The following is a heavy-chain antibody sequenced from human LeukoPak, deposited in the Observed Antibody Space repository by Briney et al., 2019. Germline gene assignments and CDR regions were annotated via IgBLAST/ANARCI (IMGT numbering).Heavy chain of an antibody. CDR3: ARGVCGGSCYKYYYYYYMDV. V-gene: IGHV4-61*02. CDR1: GGSVSSGSYY. Sequence: PSQTLSLTCTVSGGSVSSGSYYWSWIRQPAGKGLEWIGRIYTSGSTNYNPSLKSRVTISVDTSKNQFSLNLSSVTAADTAVYYCARGVCGGSCYKYYYYYYMDVWGKGTTVTVSS. D-gene: IGHD2-15*01. CDR2: IYTSGST. J-gene: IGHJ6*03.